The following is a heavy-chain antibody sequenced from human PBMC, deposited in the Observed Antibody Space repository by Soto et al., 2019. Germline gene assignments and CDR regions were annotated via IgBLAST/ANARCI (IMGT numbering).Heavy chain of an antibody. CDR2: INAGNGNT. V-gene: IGHV1-3*01. Sequence: QVQLVQSGAEVKKPGASVKVSCKASGYTFTSYAMHWVRQAPGQRLEWMGWINAGNGNTKYSQKFQGSVTITRDTSASAAYMELSSLRSEATAGYSCARGPGGPAGPGDYWGQGTLVTVSS. CDR3: ARGPGGPAGPGDY. CDR1: GYTFTSYA. D-gene: IGHD2-15*01. J-gene: IGHJ4*02.